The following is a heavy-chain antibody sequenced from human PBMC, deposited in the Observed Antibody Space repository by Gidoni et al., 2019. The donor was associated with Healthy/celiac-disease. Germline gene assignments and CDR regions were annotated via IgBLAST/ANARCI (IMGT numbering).Heavy chain of an antibody. CDR2: ISGSGGST. J-gene: IGHJ4*02. CDR3: AKDVYTGNVGAMLFDY. D-gene: IGHD1-26*01. Sequence: EVQLLESGGGLVQPGGSLRLSCAASVFTFISYAMSWVRQAPGKGLEWVSAISGSGGSTYYEDAVKGRFTISRDNSKNTLYLQMNSLRAEDTAVYYCAKDVYTGNVGAMLFDYWGQGTLVTVSS. CDR1: VFTFISYA. V-gene: IGHV3-23*01.